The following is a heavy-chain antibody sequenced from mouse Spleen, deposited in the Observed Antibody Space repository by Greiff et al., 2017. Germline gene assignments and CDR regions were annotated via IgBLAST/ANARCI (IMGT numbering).Heavy chain of an antibody. CDR1: GYTFTSYW. V-gene: IGHV1-61*01. CDR3: ARCDLYYFAY. J-gene: IGHJ2*01. D-gene: IGHD6-2*01. Sequence: QVQLQQPGAELVRPGSSVKLSCKASGYTFTSYWMDWVKQRPGQGLEWIGNIYPSDSETHYNQKFKDKATLTVDKSSSTAYMQLSSLTSEDSAVYCCARCDLYYFAYWGQGTTLTVSS. CDR2: IYPSDSET.